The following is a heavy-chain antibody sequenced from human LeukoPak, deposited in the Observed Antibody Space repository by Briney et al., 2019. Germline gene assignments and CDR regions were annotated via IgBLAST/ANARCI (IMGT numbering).Heavy chain of an antibody. J-gene: IGHJ4*02. CDR3: ARGGPYTIFGVVSFDY. CDR1: GFTFSSYS. Sequence: GGSLRLSRAASGFTFSSYSMNWVRQAPGKGLEWVSSISRSSSYIHYADSAKGRFTISRDNAKSSLYLQMNSLRAEDTAVYYCARGGPYTIFGVVSFDYWGQGTLVTVSS. CDR2: ISRSSSYI. D-gene: IGHD3-3*01. V-gene: IGHV3-21*01.